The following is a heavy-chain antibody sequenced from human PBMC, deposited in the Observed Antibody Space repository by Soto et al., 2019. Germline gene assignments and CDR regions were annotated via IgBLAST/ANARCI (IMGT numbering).Heavy chain of an antibody. CDR2: ISDSGGST. CDR3: AKADYGDYGFDY. Sequence: EVQLLESGGGLVQPGGSLRLSCEASGITFSSYAMSWVRQAPGKGLEWVSGISDSGGSTYYADSVKGRFTISRDNSKNTLYLQMNSLRAEDTAVYYCAKADYGDYGFDYWGQGTLVTVSS. J-gene: IGHJ4*02. CDR1: GITFSSYA. V-gene: IGHV3-23*01. D-gene: IGHD4-17*01.